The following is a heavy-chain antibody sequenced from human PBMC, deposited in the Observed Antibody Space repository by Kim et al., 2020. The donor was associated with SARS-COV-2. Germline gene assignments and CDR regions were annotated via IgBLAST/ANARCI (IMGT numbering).Heavy chain of an antibody. V-gene: IGHV3-43*02. D-gene: IGHD5-18*01. CDR1: GFTFDDYA. CDR2: ISGDGSSA. J-gene: IGHJ6*02. Sequence: GGSLRISCAASGFTFDDYAMHWVRQAPGKGLEWVSLISGDGSSAYYADSVKGRFTISRDNSKNSLYLQMNSLRTEDTALYYCAKEFKAYGYGSYYYNMDVWGQGTTVTVSS. CDR3: AKEFKAYGYGSYYYNMDV.